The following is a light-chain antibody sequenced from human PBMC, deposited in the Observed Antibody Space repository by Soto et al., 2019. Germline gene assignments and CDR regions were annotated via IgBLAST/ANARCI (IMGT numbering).Light chain of an antibody. CDR1: QSVTSSY. Sequence: EIVLTQSPGTLSLSPGEGATLSCRASQSVTSSYLAWYQQKRGQAPRLLMYDASSRATGIPDRFSGSGSGTDFTLTISRLEPEDFAVHFCQQYASSPLTFGGGTKVDIK. J-gene: IGKJ4*01. CDR3: QQYASSPLT. CDR2: DAS. V-gene: IGKV3-20*01.